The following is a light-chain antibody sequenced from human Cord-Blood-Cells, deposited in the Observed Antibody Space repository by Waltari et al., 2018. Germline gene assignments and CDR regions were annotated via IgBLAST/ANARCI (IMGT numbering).Light chain of an antibody. V-gene: IGLV2-8*01. Sequence: QSALTQPPSASGSPGQSVTISCTGTSSDVGGYYYVPWYQQHPSKAPKLRIDEVSKLPPGVPDRFSGSKSGNAASLTGSGLQAEDVADYYCSSYAGSINVFGGGTKLTVL. CDR3: SSYAGSINV. J-gene: IGLJ3*02. CDR2: EVS. CDR1: SSDVGGYYY.